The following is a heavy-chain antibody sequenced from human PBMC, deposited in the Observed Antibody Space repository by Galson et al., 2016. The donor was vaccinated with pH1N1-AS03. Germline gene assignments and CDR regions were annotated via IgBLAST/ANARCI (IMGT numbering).Heavy chain of an antibody. J-gene: IGHJ4*02. Sequence: SVKVSCKASGHSFSSYTVHWVRQAPGQRLEWMGWISPGNADTKYSHNFEDRVTITSDTSATTAYMELSSLRSEDTAVYYCAREVYYYESSGDYISRGFDFWGQGTLVTVSS. V-gene: IGHV1-3*01. CDR3: AREVYYYESSGDYISRGFDF. D-gene: IGHD3-22*01. CDR2: ISPGNADT. CDR1: GHSFSSYT.